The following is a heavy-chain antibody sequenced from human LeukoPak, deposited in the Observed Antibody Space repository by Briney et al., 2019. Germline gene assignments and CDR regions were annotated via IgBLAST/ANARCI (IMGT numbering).Heavy chain of an antibody. CDR3: ARGIYDYVGEPVDP. D-gene: IGHD3-16*01. CDR1: GYTFTSYA. V-gene: IGHV1-3*01. Sequence: GASVKVSCKASGYTFTSYALHWVRQAPGQRLEWMGWINAGNGNTKYSQKFQGRVTITRDTSASTAYMELSSLRSEDTAVYYCARGIYDYVGEPVDPWGQGTLVTVSS. J-gene: IGHJ5*02. CDR2: INAGNGNT.